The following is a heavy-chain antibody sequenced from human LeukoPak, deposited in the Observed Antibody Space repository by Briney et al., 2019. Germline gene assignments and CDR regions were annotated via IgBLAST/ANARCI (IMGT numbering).Heavy chain of an antibody. J-gene: IGHJ4*02. CDR3: ASVGDSSGYYFDY. CDR2: IIPIFGTA. CDR1: GGTFSSYA. D-gene: IGHD3-22*01. V-gene: IGHV1-69*05. Sequence: SVKVSCKASGGTFSSYAISWVRQAPGQGLEWMGRIIPIFGTANYAQKFQGRVTMTRDTSTSTVYMELSSLRSEDTAVYYCASVGDSSGYYFDYWGQGTLVTVSS.